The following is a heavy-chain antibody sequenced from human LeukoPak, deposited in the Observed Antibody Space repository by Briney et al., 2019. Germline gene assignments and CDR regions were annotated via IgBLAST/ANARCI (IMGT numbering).Heavy chain of an antibody. CDR1: GDSISGSSYY. V-gene: IGHV4-39*01. Sequence: KPSETLSLTCTVSGDSISGSSYYWGWIRQPPGKGLEWIGTIYYTGSTYYNPSLKSRVTISVDTSKNQFSLRLSSVTAADTAVYYCARSRLGSGGSPFDYWGQGTLVTVSS. J-gene: IGHJ4*02. D-gene: IGHD3-10*01. CDR2: IYYTGST. CDR3: ARSRLGSGGSPFDY.